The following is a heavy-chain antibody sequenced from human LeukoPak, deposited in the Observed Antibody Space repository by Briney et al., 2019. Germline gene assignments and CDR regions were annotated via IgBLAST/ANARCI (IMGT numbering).Heavy chain of an antibody. V-gene: IGHV4-34*01. D-gene: IGHD2-8*01. J-gene: IGHJ4*02. CDR1: GGSFSGYY. CDR3: ASKTRTRYCTNGVCYGDY. Sequence: SETLSLTCAVYGGSFSGYYWSWIRQPPGKGLGWIGEINHSGSTNYNPSLKSRVTISVDTSKNQFSLKLSSVTAADTAVYYCASKTRTRYCTNGVCYGDYWGQGTLVTVSS. CDR2: INHSGST.